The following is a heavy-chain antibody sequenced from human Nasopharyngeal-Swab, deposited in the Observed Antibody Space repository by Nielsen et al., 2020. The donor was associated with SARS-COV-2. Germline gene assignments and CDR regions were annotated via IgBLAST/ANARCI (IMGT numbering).Heavy chain of an antibody. CDR2: IKADGSET. J-gene: IGHJ3*02. D-gene: IGHD3-3*01. CDR1: GFTFESHK. Sequence: GESLKISRAATGFTFESHKMSWLRQAPGKGLEWVANIKADGSETSYVDSVKGRFTISRDNAKNSLYLQMNSLRAEDTAVYFCARAWRGFSIWGQGTMVTVSS. V-gene: IGHV3-7*01. CDR3: ARAWRGFSI.